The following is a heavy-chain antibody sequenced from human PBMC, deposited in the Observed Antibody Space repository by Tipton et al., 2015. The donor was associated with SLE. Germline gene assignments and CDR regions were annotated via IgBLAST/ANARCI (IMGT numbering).Heavy chain of an antibody. J-gene: IGHJ4*02. V-gene: IGHV3-11*06. D-gene: IGHD6-6*01. CDR2: ISSSSSYT. CDR3: ARGGRIAASGRVDY. CDR1: GFTFSDYY. Sequence: SLRLSCAASGFTFSDYYMSWIRQTPGKGLEWVSYISSSSSYTNYADSVKGRFTISRDNAKNSLYLQMNSLRAEDTAVYYCARGGRIAASGRVDYWGQGTLVTVSS.